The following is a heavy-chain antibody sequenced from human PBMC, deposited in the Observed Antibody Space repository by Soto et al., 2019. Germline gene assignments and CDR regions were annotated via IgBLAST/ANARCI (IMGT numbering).Heavy chain of an antibody. Sequence: ASVKVSCKASGYTFTSYDINWVRQATGQGLEWMGWMNPNSGNTGYAQKFQGRVTMTRNTSISTAYMELSSLRSEDTAVYYCFTRGVQGKFGYYFDYWGQGTLVTVSS. D-gene: IGHD3-10*01. V-gene: IGHV1-8*01. J-gene: IGHJ4*02. CDR3: FTRGVQGKFGYYFDY. CDR2: MNPNSGNT. CDR1: GYTFTSYD.